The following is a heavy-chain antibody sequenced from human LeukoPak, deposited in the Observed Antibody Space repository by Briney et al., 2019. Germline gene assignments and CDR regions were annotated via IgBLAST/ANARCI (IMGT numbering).Heavy chain of an antibody. Sequence: SETLSLTCAVSGLSISSGYCWGWIRQPPGKGLEWIGSIYHSGSSNYNPSLRSRVAMSVDTSRNQFSLRLTSVTVADTAVYYCARGSQSFYYDSSGYPFDSWGQGTLVTVSS. CDR3: ARGSQSFYYDSSGYPFDS. CDR1: GLSISSGYC. D-gene: IGHD3-22*01. CDR2: IYHSGSS. V-gene: IGHV4-38-2*01. J-gene: IGHJ4*02.